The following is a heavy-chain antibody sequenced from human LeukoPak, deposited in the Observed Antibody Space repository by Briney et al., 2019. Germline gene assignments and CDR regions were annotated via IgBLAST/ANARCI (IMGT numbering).Heavy chain of an antibody. D-gene: IGHD4-11*01. CDR3: ARHDDYSNYVSPQDC. J-gene: IGHJ4*02. Sequence: GESLKISCKGSGYSFTSYWISWVRQMPGKGLEWMGRIDPSDSYTNYSPSFQGHVTISADKSISTAYLQWSSLKASDTAMYYCARHDDYSNYVSPQDCWGQGTLVTVSS. V-gene: IGHV5-10-1*01. CDR2: IDPSDSYT. CDR1: GYSFTSYW.